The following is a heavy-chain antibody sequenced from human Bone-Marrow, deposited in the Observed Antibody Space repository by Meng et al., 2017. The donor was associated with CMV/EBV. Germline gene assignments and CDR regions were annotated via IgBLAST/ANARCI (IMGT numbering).Heavy chain of an antibody. CDR2: LSYDGSKT. V-gene: IGHV3-30*04. Sequence: GESLKISCAASGFSFSGHAMHWVRQAPGRGLQWVALLSYDGSKTYLADFVQGRFTIFRDNSKNTLYLHMSGLRPDDTAVYFCARPRSGFVVVPSAIDYWGRGTQVTGSS. CDR3: ARPRSGFVVVPSAIDY. CDR1: GFSFSGHA. J-gene: IGHJ4*02. D-gene: IGHD2-15*01.